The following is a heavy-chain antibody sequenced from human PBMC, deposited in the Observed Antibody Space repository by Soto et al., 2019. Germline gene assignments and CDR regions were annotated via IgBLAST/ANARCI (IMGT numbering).Heavy chain of an antibody. V-gene: IGHV1-18*01. CDR1: GYTFTDNG. Sequence: QVQLVQSGAEVKKPGASVKVSCKASGYTFTDNGITWVRQAPGQGLEWMGWISCYNGDTKYAQKLQGRVSMTTDTSTSTAFMELTDLRADDTAVYFCARASTSGNFWRFYWGQGTLVTVSS. D-gene: IGHD3-3*01. CDR3: ARASTSGNFWRFY. CDR2: ISCYNGDT. J-gene: IGHJ4*02.